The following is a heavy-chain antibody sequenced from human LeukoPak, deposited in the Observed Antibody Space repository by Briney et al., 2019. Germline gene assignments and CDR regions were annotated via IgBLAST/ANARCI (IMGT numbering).Heavy chain of an antibody. Sequence: SETLSLTCAVYGGSFSGYYWSWIRQPPGKGLEWIGEINHSGSTNYNPSLTSRVTISVDTSKNQFSLKLSSVTAADTAVYYCARGLRQPRHYYYYMDVWGKGTTVTVSS. J-gene: IGHJ6*03. CDR2: INHSGST. V-gene: IGHV4-34*01. CDR3: ARGLRQPRHYYYYMDV. D-gene: IGHD1-1*01. CDR1: GGSFSGYY.